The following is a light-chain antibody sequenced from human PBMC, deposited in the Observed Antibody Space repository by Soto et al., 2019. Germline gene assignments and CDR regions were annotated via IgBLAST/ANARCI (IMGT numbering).Light chain of an antibody. J-gene: IGKJ1*01. V-gene: IGKV3-20*01. CDR3: QQYGSSPPWT. CDR2: RAY. CDR1: QSVSSSY. Sequence: EIVLTQSPGTLSLSPGERATLSCRASQSVSSSYLAWYQQKPGQAPRLLIYRAYSRATGIPDRVSGSGSGKGFTPTISRVGSEDFAVYYCQQYGSSPPWTFGQGTKVEIK.